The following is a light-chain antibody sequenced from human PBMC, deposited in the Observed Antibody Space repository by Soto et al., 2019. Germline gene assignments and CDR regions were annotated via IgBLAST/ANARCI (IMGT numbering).Light chain of an antibody. J-gene: IGKJ1*01. CDR3: QLYGSSWT. CDR2: STF. Sequence: DIVLTQSPGTLSLSPGERATLSCRASQSDSSRFLAWYQQKPGQAPRLLIHSTFRRDTGIPDRFSGIGSGTDFTLTISRLEPEDYAVYYCQLYGSSWTFGQGTKVEIK. CDR1: QSDSSRF. V-gene: IGKV3-20*01.